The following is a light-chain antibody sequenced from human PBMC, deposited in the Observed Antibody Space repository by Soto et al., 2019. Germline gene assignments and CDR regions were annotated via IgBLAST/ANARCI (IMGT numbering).Light chain of an antibody. V-gene: IGKV1-5*03. CDR2: KAS. CDR1: QNISRW. CDR3: QPYHLLST. J-gene: IGKJ3*01. Sequence: GARVTIACPASQNISRWLDWHQQKPGKTPKMLIHKASTLESGFPARFSGGGSGTEFSLTISSLQPDDFATYYCQPYHLLSTFGPGTKVDL.